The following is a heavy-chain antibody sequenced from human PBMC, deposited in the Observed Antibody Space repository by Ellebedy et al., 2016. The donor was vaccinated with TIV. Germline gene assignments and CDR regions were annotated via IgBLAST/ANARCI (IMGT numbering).Heavy chain of an antibody. CDR2: ISAYNGNT. V-gene: IGHV1-18*04. CDR1: GYSFTSYT. Sequence: ASVKVSCKASGYSFTSYTISWVRQAPGQGLEWMGWISAYNGNTKYAQNLQGRVTMTTDTSTSTAYMELRSLRSDDTAVYYCARGHDYIWGSYRLPDYWGQGTLVTVSS. D-gene: IGHD3-16*02. J-gene: IGHJ4*02. CDR3: ARGHDYIWGSYRLPDY.